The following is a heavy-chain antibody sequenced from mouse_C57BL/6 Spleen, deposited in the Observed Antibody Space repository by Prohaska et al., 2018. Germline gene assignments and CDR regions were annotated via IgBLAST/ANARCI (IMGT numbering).Heavy chain of an antibody. CDR3: ARYGYYYFDY. CDR2: INPNNGGT. CDR1: GYTFTDYY. V-gene: IGHV1-26*01. J-gene: IGHJ2*01. D-gene: IGHD2-2*01. Sequence: LKISCKASGYTFTDYYMNWVKQSHGKSLEWIGDINPNNGGTSYNQKFKGKATLTVDKSSSTAYMELRSLTSEDSAVYYCARYGYYYFDYWGQGTTLTVSS.